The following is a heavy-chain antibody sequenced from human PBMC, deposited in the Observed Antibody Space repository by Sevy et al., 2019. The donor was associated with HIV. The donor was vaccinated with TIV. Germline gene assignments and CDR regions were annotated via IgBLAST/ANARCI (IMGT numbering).Heavy chain of an antibody. CDR2: TYYRSKWYN. D-gene: IGHD3-10*01. CDR3: ERAGYYGSGTRLYYFDY. Sequence: SQTLSLTCAISGDSVSSNSAVWNWIRQSPSRGLEWLGRTYYRSKWYNDYAVSVKSRITINPDTSKTQFSLQLNSVTPEDTAVYYWERAGYYGSGTRLYYFDYWGQGTLVTVSS. J-gene: IGHJ4*02. CDR1: GDSVSSNSAV. V-gene: IGHV6-1*01.